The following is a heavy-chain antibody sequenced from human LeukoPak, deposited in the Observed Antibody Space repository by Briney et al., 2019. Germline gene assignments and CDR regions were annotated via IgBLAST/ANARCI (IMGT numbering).Heavy chain of an antibody. V-gene: IGHV1-2*02. CDR2: INPNSGGT. Sequence: GASEKVSCKASGDTFTGYYMHWVRQAPGRGLEWMGWINPNSGGTNYAQKFQGRVTMTRDTSISTAYMELSRLRSDDTAVYYCARGGYSYGRTNYWGQGTLVTVSS. J-gene: IGHJ4*02. CDR3: ARGGYSYGRTNY. D-gene: IGHD5-18*01. CDR1: GDTFTGYY.